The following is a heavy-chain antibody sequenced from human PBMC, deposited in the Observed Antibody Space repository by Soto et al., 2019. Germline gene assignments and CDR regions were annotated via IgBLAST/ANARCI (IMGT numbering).Heavy chain of an antibody. V-gene: IGHV3-30*03. CDR1: GFTFSSYG. Sequence: QVQLVESGGGVVQPGRSLRLSCAASGFTFSSYGMHWVRQAPGKGLEWVALISYDGRAKYYADSVKGRFTISRDNSKNTMYLQRNSLRVEDTAVYYCGAVQYFSDYWCQGTLVTVSS. CDR3: GAVQYFSDY. CDR2: ISYDGRAK. J-gene: IGHJ4*02.